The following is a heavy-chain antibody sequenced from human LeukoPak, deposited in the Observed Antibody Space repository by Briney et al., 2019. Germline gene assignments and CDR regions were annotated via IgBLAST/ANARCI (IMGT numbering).Heavy chain of an antibody. CDR3: ARELRYFDWLLFDY. J-gene: IGHJ4*02. Sequence: GGSLRLSCAASGFTFSSYAMHWVRQAPGKGLEYVSAISSNGGSTYYANSVKGRFTTSRDNSKNTLYLQMGSLRAEDMAVYYCARELRYFDWLLFDYWGQGTLVTVSS. CDR2: ISSNGGST. CDR1: GFTFSSYA. D-gene: IGHD3-9*01. V-gene: IGHV3-64*01.